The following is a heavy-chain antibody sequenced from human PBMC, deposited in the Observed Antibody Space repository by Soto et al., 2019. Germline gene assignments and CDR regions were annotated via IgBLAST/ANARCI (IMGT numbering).Heavy chain of an antibody. J-gene: IGHJ3*02. Sequence: SGGSLRLSCSASGCTFRGDAVYWVRQAPGEGLEYVSGISNDGVRTYYADSVKGRFTISRDNSKNTLSLQMSSLRTEDTAVYYCVVRGSAFDIWGQGTMVTVSS. D-gene: IGHD3-10*01. CDR3: VVRGSAFDI. V-gene: IGHV3-64D*08. CDR1: GCTFRGDA. CDR2: ISNDGVRT.